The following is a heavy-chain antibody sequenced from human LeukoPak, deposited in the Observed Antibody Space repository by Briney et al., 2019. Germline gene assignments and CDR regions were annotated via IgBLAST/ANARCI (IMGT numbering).Heavy chain of an antibody. D-gene: IGHD3-9*01. J-gene: IGHJ4*02. CDR3: ARDHDDILTGYYMADD. CDR1: GYTFTGYY. Sequence: ASVKVSCKASGYTFTGYYMHWVRRAPGQGLEWMGWINPNSGGTNYAQKFQGRVTMTRDTSISTAYMELSRLRSDDTAVYYCARDHDDILTGYYMADDWGQGNLVTVSS. V-gene: IGHV1-2*02. CDR2: INPNSGGT.